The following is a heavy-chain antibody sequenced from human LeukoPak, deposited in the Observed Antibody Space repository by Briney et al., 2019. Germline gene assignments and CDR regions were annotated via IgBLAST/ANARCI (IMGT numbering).Heavy chain of an antibody. Sequence: GGSLRLSCAASGFTFSNAWMSWVRQAPGKGLEWVARIKSKTDGGTTDYAAPVNGRFTISRADSKNTLYLQMNSLKTEDPAVYYCTTEGGATTWYNWFDPWGQGTLVTVSS. V-gene: IGHV3-15*01. CDR3: TTEGGATTWYNWFDP. CDR2: IKSKTDGGTT. CDR1: GFTFSNAW. D-gene: IGHD1-26*01. J-gene: IGHJ5*02.